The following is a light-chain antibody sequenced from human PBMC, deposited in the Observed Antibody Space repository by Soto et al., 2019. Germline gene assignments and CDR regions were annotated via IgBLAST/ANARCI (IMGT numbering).Light chain of an antibody. J-gene: IGKJ1*01. CDR1: QSVSSSY. Sequence: EIGWTQSPGTLSLSPGERATIACRARQSVSSSYLAWYQQKPGQAPRLLLYGASSRATGIPDRFSGSWSGTDFTLTISIREPEDFAVYYSQQYGSSRTFGHGTTVEIK. CDR3: QQYGSSRT. V-gene: IGKV3-20*01. CDR2: GAS.